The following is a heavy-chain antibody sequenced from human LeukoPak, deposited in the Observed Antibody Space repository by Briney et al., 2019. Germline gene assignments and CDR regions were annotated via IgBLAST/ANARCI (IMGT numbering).Heavy chain of an antibody. CDR2: IYYSGST. J-gene: IGHJ4*02. D-gene: IGHD3-22*01. Sequence: PSETLSLTCTVSGGSISSSSYYWGWIRQPPGTGLEWIGSIYYSGSTYYNPSLKSRVTISVDTSKNQFSLKLSSVTAADTAVYYCARLKITMIVVVIDYWGQGTLVTVSS. V-gene: IGHV4-39*01. CDR1: GGSISSSSYY. CDR3: ARLKITMIVVVIDY.